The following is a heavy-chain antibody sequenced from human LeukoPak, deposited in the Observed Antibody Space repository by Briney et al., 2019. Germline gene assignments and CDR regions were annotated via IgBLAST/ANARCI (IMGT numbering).Heavy chain of an antibody. J-gene: IGHJ5*02. D-gene: IGHD3-10*01. CDR1: GFTFSSYS. V-gene: IGHV3-48*04. CDR2: ISSSSSTI. CDR3: ARAPFGEQNWFDP. Sequence: GGSLRLSCAASGFTFSSYSMNWVRQAPGKGLEWVSYISSSSSTIYYADSVKGRFTISRDNAKNSLYLQMNSLRAEDTAVYYCARAPFGEQNWFDPWGQGTLVTVSS.